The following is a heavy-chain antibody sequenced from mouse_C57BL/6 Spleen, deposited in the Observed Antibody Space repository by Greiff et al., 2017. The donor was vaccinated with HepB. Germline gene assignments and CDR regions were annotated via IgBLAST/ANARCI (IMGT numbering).Heavy chain of an antibody. V-gene: IGHV1-59*01. CDR1: GYTFTSYW. Sequence: QVQLKQPGAELVRPGTSVKLSCKASGYTFTSYWMHWVKQRPGQGLEWIGVIDPSDSYTNYNQKFKGKATLTVDTSSSTAYMQLSSLTSEDSAVYYCGRGKVDYWGQGTTLTVSS. CDR2: IDPSDSYT. CDR3: GRGKVDY. J-gene: IGHJ2*01.